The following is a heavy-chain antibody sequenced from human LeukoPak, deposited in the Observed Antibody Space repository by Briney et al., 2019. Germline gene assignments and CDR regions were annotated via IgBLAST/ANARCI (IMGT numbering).Heavy chain of an antibody. CDR2: IRSGSATT. Sequence: PGGSLRLSCAASGFTCSNFAMSWVRQAPGKGLEWVSTIRSGSATTYYADSVKGRFTISRDNSKNMLYLQMNSLRAGDTAVYYCAKGGTGTTDWFDPWGQGTLVTVSS. V-gene: IGHV3-23*01. CDR1: GFTCSNFA. D-gene: IGHD1-7*01. CDR3: AKGGTGTTDWFDP. J-gene: IGHJ5*02.